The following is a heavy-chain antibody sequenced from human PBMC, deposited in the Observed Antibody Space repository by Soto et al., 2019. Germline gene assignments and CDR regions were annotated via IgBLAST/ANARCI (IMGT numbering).Heavy chain of an antibody. CDR2: MNPNSGNT. CDR1: GYTFTSYD. Sequence: ASVKVSCKASGYTFTSYDINWVRQATGQGLEWMGWMNPNSGNTGYAQKFQGRVTMTRNTSISTAYMELSSLRSEDTAVYYCARGAAAGSDRHTYYYYYYYMDVWGKGTTVNVSS. J-gene: IGHJ6*03. V-gene: IGHV1-8*01. D-gene: IGHD6-13*01. CDR3: ARGAAAGSDRHTYYYYYYYMDV.